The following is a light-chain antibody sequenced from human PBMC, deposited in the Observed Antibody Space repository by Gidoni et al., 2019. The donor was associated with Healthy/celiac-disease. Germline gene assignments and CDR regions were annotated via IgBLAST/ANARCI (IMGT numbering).Light chain of an antibody. CDR1: QSVNCAY. J-gene: IGKJ2*01. CDR2: ATS. V-gene: IGKV3-20*01. Sequence: DIVLTQSPGTLSLSPGERATLSCSASQSVNCAYGAWYQQKPGQAPRLLIYATSNRTTVIPDRFSGSASLTDFTLTLSTLDSEDFALYYCHRYGTSYTFGQGTKLEIK. CDR3: HRYGTSYT.